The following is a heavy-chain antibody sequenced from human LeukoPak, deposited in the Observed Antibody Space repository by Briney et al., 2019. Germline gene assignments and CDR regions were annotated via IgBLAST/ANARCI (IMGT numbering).Heavy chain of an antibody. V-gene: IGHV3-30*18. Sequence: GGSLSLSCAGSGFTFSSYGMHWVRQAPGKGLEWVAVISFDGSNKYCSDSVKGRFTISRDNSKNTLYLQMNSLRAEDTAVYYCAKDPIPGRIAAAGTGWFDYWGQGTLVTVSS. D-gene: IGHD6-13*01. CDR1: GFTFSSYG. CDR3: AKDPIPGRIAAAGTGWFDY. J-gene: IGHJ5*01. CDR2: ISFDGSNK.